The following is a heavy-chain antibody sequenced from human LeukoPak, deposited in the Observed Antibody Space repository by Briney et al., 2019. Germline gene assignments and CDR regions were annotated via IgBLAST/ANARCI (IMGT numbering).Heavy chain of an antibody. D-gene: IGHD3/OR15-3a*01. CDR3: AKVIVGTFAILES. V-gene: IGHV3-30*18. CDR1: GFNFRSYG. Sequence: PGGSLRLSCAASGFNFRSYGMQWVRQAPGKGLEWVTLISYDGTDKYYAASVRGRFTISRDNSKNTLYLQMNSLRPEDTAFYYCAKVIVGTFAILESWGQGTLVTVSS. CDR2: ISYDGTDK. J-gene: IGHJ4*02.